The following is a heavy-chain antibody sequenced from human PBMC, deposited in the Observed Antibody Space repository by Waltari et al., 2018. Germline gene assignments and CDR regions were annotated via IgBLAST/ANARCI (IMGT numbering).Heavy chain of an antibody. Sequence: QVQLQESGPGLVKPSETLSLTCTTPGGSVNSYYWSWIRQPPGKGLEWIGHIYYNGNTDYNPSLKSRVTILVDTSKNQVSLKLSSVTTADTALYFCAREIYGGNSRPYDHWGQGTLVTVAS. CDR1: GGSVNSYY. D-gene: IGHD2-21*02. J-gene: IGHJ4*02. CDR2: IYYNGNT. CDR3: AREIYGGNSRPYDH. V-gene: IGHV4-59*02.